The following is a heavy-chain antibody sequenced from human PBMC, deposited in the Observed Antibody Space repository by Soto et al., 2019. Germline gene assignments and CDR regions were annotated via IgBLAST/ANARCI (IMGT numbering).Heavy chain of an antibody. Sequence: QVQLVQSGAEVKKPGSSVKVSCKASGGIFSSYSINWVRQAHGQGLEWMGGIIPMFGTPHYAQKFQGRVTMTADVSATTAYMELSSLRAEDTAIYYCTRGPMLPGATSWHHPWGQGTPVTVSS. CDR3: TRGPMLPGATSWHHP. V-gene: IGHV1-69*01. CDR2: IIPMFGTP. CDR1: GGIFSSYS. J-gene: IGHJ5*02. D-gene: IGHD2-2*01.